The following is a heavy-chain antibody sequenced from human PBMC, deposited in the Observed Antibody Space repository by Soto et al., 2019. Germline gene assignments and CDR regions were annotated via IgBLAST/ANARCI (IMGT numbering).Heavy chain of an antibody. CDR2: IYDTGNT. CDR3: ARELSRLYRGYHLGYFEY. Sequence: QVQLQESGPGLVMPSQTLSLTCTVSGGSISGGGYYWSWVRQRPGEGLEWIGYIYDTGNTYYHPSLKSRLSIAIDISKNQCSLNLSSVTAADTAVYYCARELSRLYRGYHLGYFEYWGRGALVTVSS. D-gene: IGHD5-12*01. V-gene: IGHV4-31*03. CDR1: GGSISGGGYY. J-gene: IGHJ4*02.